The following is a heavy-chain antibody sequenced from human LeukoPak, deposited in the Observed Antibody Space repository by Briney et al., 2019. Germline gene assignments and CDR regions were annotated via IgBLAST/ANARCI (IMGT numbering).Heavy chain of an antibody. D-gene: IGHD3-10*01. CDR2: IDYTGNT. V-gene: IGHV4-39*07. Sequence: SETLSLTCTVSGGSMSSTSYYWGWIRQPPGKGLEWIGTIDYTGNTHYNPSLKSRATISEDTSKNQFSLKLSSVTAADTAVYYCATYGSGSYYYTYYYYYMDVWGKGTTVTVSS. CDR1: GGSMSSTSYY. J-gene: IGHJ6*03. CDR3: ATYGSGSYYYTYYYYYMDV.